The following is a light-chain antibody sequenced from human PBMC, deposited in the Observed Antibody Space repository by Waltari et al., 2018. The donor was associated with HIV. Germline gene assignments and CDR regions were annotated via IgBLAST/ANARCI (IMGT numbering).Light chain of an antibody. CDR2: GVS. J-gene: IGLJ3*02. Sequence: QSALTQPRSVSGSPGQSVTISCTGTSSDVGFYNFVSWYQHHPGHAPRLLIYGVSQRPSGVPDRFSGSKSGTTAALTISGLQAEEEADYYCCSYAGTYTFEVFGGGTKLTVL. CDR1: SSDVGFYNF. CDR3: CSYAGTYTFEV. V-gene: IGLV2-11*01.